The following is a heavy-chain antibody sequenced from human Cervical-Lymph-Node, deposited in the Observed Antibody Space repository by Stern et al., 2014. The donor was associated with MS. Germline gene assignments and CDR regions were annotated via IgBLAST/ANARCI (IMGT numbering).Heavy chain of an antibody. J-gene: IGHJ6*02. CDR3: AKDITGIGPESESYGMDV. CDR1: GFTFDDYA. CDR2: INWNSGNI. V-gene: IGHV3-9*01. Sequence: EVQLVESGGGLVQPGRSLRLSCAASGFTFDDYAMHWVRQAPGKGLDWVAGINWNSGNIGYADSVKGRFTISRDNAKNSLYLQMNSLRAEDTALYYCAKDITGIGPESESYGMDVWGQGTTVTVSS. D-gene: IGHD7-27*01.